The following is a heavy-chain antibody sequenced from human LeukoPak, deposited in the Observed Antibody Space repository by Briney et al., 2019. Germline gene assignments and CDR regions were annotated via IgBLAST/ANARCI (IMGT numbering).Heavy chain of an antibody. J-gene: IGHJ4*02. CDR2: ISSSGYSI. CDR1: GFTFSDNY. CDR3: ARIARVTSNFDF. Sequence: GGPLRLSCAASGFTFSDNYMSWIRQAPGKGLEWVAFISSSGYSIYYADSVKGRFSISRDNAKNSLYLQMNSLRADDTAVYYCARIARVTSNFDFWGQGTLVTVSS. V-gene: IGHV3-11*01. D-gene: IGHD4-17*01.